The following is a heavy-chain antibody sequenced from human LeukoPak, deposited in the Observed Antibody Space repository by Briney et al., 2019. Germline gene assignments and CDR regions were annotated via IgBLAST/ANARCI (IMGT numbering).Heavy chain of an antibody. CDR3: ARDPGEQQQYCYYYYYMDV. J-gene: IGHJ6*03. CDR2: INPNSGGT. CDR1: GYTFTGYY. V-gene: IGHV1-2*06. Sequence: ASVKVSCKASGYTFTGYYMHWVRQAPGQGLEWMGRINPNSGGTNYAQKFQGRVTMTRDTSISTAYMELSRLRSDDTAVYYCARDPGEQQQYCYYYYYMDVWGKGTTVTVSS. D-gene: IGHD6-13*01.